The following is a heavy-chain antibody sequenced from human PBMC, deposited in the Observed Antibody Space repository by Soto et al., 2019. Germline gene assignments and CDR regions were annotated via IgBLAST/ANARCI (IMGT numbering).Heavy chain of an antibody. CDR2: TYYRSNWYT. J-gene: IGHJ4*02. CDR3: SRGSYYSGWV. CDR1: GDSVSSTSTA. D-gene: IGHD6-19*01. Sequence: SQTLSLTCAISGDSVSSTSTAWSWIRQSPSRGLEWLGRTYYRSNWYTDYAVSVKSRITISPDTSKNQFSLQLNSVTPEDTAVYYCSRGSYYSGWVWGQGTLVTVSS. V-gene: IGHV6-1*01.